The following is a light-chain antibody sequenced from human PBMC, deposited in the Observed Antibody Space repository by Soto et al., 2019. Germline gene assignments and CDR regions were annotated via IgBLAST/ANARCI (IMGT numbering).Light chain of an antibody. CDR3: QQYNNWPGT. V-gene: IGKV3-15*01. Sequence: RVLTQSPATISMSPGERATLFCRASQSLNSDLAWYQQKPGQSPRLLIFGASIRATGIPARFSGSGSGTEFTLTIGSLQSEDCALYYCQQYNNWPGTFGQGTKVDIK. CDR2: GAS. CDR1: QSLNSD. J-gene: IGKJ1*01.